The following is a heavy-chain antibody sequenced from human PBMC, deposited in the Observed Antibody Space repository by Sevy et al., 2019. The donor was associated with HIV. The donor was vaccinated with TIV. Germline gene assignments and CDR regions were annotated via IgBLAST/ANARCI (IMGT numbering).Heavy chain of an antibody. D-gene: IGHD1-7*01. J-gene: IGHJ1*01. CDR3: ARDAGGVLYNWNFVFQH. Sequence: GGSLRLSCAASGFTFSSYWMSWVRQAPGKGLEWVTNIKQDGSEKYYVDSVKGRFTISRDNAKNSLYLQMNSLRAEDTAVYYCARDAGGVLYNWNFVFQHWGQGTLVTVSS. CDR1: GFTFSSYW. CDR2: IKQDGSEK. V-gene: IGHV3-7*01.